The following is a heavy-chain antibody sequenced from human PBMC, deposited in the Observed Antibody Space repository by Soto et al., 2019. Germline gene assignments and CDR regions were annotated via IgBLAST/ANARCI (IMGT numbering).Heavy chain of an antibody. J-gene: IGHJ5*02. CDR3: ARGEDIVVGPAAIRSGGWFDP. CDR1: GGSISSGGYY. D-gene: IGHD2-2*01. Sequence: PSETLSLTCTVSGGSISSGGYYWSWIRQHPGQGLEWIGYIYYSGSTYYNPSLKSRVTISVDTSKNQFSLKLSSVTAADTAVYSCARGEDIVVGPAAIRSGGWFDPWGQGTLVTVSS. CDR2: IYYSGST. V-gene: IGHV4-31*03.